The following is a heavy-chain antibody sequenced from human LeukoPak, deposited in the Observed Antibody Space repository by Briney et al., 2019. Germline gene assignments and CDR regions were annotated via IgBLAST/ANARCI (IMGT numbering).Heavy chain of an antibody. D-gene: IGHD3-3*01. Sequence: ASVKVSCKTSGYTFTDYYIHWVRQAPGQGLEWMGWINTKTGRTSFARTFQGRVTLTGDPSITTVYMDMAWLTSDDTAIYFCARADFIDAGPYVIAPWGQGTLVTVSS. V-gene: IGHV1-2*02. J-gene: IGHJ5*02. CDR3: ARADFIDAGPYVIAP. CDR1: GYTFTDYY. CDR2: INTKTGRT.